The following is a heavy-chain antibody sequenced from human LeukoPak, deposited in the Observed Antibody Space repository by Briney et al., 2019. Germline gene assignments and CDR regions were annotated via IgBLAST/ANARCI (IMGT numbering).Heavy chain of an antibody. D-gene: IGHD3-9*01. J-gene: IGHJ3*02. CDR2: IYPGDSDT. Sequence: RGESLKISCKGSGYRFTSYWIGWVRQMPGKGLEWMGIIYPGDSDTRYSPSFQGQVTISADKSISTAYLQWSSLKASDTAMYYCARCGRYFDWADAFDIWGQGTMVTVSS. V-gene: IGHV5-51*01. CDR1: GYRFTSYW. CDR3: ARCGRYFDWADAFDI.